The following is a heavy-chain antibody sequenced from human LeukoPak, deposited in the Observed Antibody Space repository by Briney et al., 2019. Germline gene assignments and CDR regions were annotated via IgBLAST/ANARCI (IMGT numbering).Heavy chain of an antibody. Sequence: GGSLRLSCAASGFTFSNPAMSWVRQAPGKGLEWVSTLSGSGITTYYADSVKGRFTISRDNSKNTLYLQMNSLRAEDTAVYYCARPHFDYYDSSGYYYRYWGQGTLVTVSS. CDR3: ARPHFDYYDSSGYYYRY. V-gene: IGHV3-23*01. CDR1: GFTFSNPA. CDR2: LSGSGITT. D-gene: IGHD3-22*01. J-gene: IGHJ4*02.